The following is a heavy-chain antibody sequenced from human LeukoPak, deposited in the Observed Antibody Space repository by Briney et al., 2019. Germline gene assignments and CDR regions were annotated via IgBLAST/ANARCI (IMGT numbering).Heavy chain of an antibody. CDR2: ISSNGGNT. CDR3: ARRRGREVHYYYYIDV. D-gene: IGHD3-10*01. CDR1: GFTFNSYA. V-gene: IGHV3-64*01. Sequence: PGGSLRLSCAASGFTFNSYAMHWVRQAPGKGLEYVSTISSNGGNTYYANSVKGRFTISRANSKNTLYLQLGSLRAEDMAVYYCARRRGREVHYYYYIDVWGKGTTVTVSS. J-gene: IGHJ6*03.